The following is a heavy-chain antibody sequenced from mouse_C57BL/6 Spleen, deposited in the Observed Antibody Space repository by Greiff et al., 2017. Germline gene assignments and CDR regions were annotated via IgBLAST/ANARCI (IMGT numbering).Heavy chain of an antibody. V-gene: IGHV2-5*01. CDR2: IWRGGST. D-gene: IGHD2-5*01. CDR3: AKNWGSNYDYFDY. J-gene: IGHJ2*01. CDR1: GFSLTSYG. Sequence: QVQLQQSGPGLVQPSQSLSITCTVSGFSLTSYGVHWVRQSPGKGLEWLGVIWRGGSTNSNAAFMSRLSITKDNSKSQVFFKMNSLQADDTAIYYCAKNWGSNYDYFDYWGQGTTLTVSS.